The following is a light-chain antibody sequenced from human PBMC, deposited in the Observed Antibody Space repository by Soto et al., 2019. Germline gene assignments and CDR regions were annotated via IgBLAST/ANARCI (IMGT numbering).Light chain of an antibody. CDR1: QSVSSN. Sequence: RASQSVSSNLAWYQQKPGQAPRLLIYGASTRATGIPARFSGSGSGTEFTLTISSLQSEDFAVYYCQQYNNWPLTFGQGTRLENK. V-gene: IGKV3-15*01. J-gene: IGKJ5*01. CDR3: QQYNNWPLT. CDR2: GAS.